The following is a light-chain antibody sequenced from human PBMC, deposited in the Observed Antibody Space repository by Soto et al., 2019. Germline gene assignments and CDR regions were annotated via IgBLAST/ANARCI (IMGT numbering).Light chain of an antibody. CDR1: QSVSSH. J-gene: IGKJ1*01. CDR3: QQTYSEWT. V-gene: IGKV1-39*01. Sequence: DLQMTQAPSSLSASVGDRVTITCRASQSVSSHLNWYQQEPGKAPKLLIYAASRLQGGVPSRFSGSGSGTDFTLTISSLQPEDFATYYCQQTYSEWTFGQGTKV. CDR2: AAS.